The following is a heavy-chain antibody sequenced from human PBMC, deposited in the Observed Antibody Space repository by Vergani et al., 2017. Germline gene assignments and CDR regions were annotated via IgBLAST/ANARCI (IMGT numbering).Heavy chain of an antibody. CDR3: VRDQVTMLRGSDALDI. CDR1: GFTFGDHG. CDR2: ISYDGTNK. D-gene: IGHD3-10*01. J-gene: IGHJ3*02. Sequence: QVQLVESGGGVVQPGRSLRLSCAASGFTFGDHGIHWVRRAPGKGLEWVALISYDGTNKYYTNSVRGRFTISRDNSKSTLFLQMNNLQTEDTAMYYCVRDQVTMLRGSDALDILGQGTMVTVSS. V-gene: IGHV3-30-3*01.